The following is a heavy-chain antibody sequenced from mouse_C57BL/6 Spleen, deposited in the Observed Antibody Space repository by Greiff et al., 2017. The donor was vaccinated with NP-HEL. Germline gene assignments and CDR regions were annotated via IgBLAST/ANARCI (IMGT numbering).Heavy chain of an antibody. V-gene: IGHV1-22*01. D-gene: IGHD2-5*01. CDR3: ERVNCSNYYGMDY. Sequence: VQLQQSGPELVKPGASVKMSCKASGYTFTDYNMHWVKQSHGKSLEWIGYINPNNGGTSYNQKFKGKATLTVNKSSSTAYMELRSLTSEDSAVYYCERVNCSNYYGMDYWGQGTSVTVSS. J-gene: IGHJ4*01. CDR2: INPNNGGT. CDR1: GYTFTDYN.